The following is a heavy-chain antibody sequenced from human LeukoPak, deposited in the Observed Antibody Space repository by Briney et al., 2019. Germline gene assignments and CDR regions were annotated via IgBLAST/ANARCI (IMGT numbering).Heavy chain of an antibody. CDR1: GDSLSSYY. V-gene: IGHV4-59*08. J-gene: IGHJ4*02. CDR2: IFYSGNT. CDR3: ARQQRRGGSGELDY. Sequence: SETLSPTCSVSGDSLSSYYWNWIRQPPGKGLEWIGYIFYSGNTNYNPSLKSRVTISVDTPKNQFSLNLTSVTAADTAVYYCARQQRRGGSGELDYWGQGALVTVSS. D-gene: IGHD2-15*01.